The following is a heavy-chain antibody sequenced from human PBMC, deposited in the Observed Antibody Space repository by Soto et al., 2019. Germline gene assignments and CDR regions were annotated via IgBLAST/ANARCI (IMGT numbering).Heavy chain of an antibody. CDR1: GFSVTNAW. V-gene: IGHV3-15*07. D-gene: IGHD2-15*01. Sequence: EVQLVDSGGGLVKPGGSLRLSCSASGFSVTNAWMNWVRQAPGKGLEWVGRVYTSAEGGATHYAAPVKGRFTISRDDSINTVYLQMNSLMTEATAVYYCTTGSVEGFWGQGTTVTVSS. CDR3: TTGSVEGF. J-gene: IGHJ6*02. CDR2: VYTSAEGGAT.